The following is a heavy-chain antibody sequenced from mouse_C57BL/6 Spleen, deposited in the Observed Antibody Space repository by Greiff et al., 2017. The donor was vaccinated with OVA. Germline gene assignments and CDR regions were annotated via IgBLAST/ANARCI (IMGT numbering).Heavy chain of an antibody. CDR3: ARSDYYGSSYAMDY. CDR1: GYTFTSYD. Sequence: VQLQQSGPELVKPGASVKLSCKASGYTFTSYDINWVKQRPGQGLEWIGWIYPRDGSTKYNEKFKGKATLTVDTSSSTAYMERHSLTSEDSAVYSCARSDYYGSSYAMDYWGQGTSVTVSS. J-gene: IGHJ4*01. D-gene: IGHD1-1*01. V-gene: IGHV1-85*01. CDR2: IYPRDGST.